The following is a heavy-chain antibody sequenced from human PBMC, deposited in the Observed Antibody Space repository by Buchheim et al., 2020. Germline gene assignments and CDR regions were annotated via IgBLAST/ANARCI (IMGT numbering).Heavy chain of an antibody. J-gene: IGHJ6*02. V-gene: IGHV1-46*01. CDR2: INPNGGST. CDR1: GYTLTRYY. D-gene: IGHD6-6*01. CDR3: ARSYSSSSVYYYYGMDV. Sequence: QVQLVQSGAGVKKPGASVKVSCKASGYTLTRYYMHWVRQAPGQGLEWMGIINPNGGSTNYGQRFQCRVTMTRDTSTSTVCMELSFLRSEDTAVYYCARSYSSSSVYYYYGMDVWGQGTT.